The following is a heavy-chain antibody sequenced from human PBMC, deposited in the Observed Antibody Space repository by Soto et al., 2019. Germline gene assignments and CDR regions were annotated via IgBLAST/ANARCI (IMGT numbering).Heavy chain of an antibody. V-gene: IGHV3-48*01. Sequence: SLRLSCAASGFTFSSYSMNWVRQAPGKGLEWVSYISSSSSTIYYADSVKGRFTISRDNAKNSLYLQMNSLRAEDTAVYYCARVSKLALGDAFDIWGQGTMVTVSS. D-gene: IGHD1-1*01. J-gene: IGHJ3*02. CDR3: ARVSKLALGDAFDI. CDR2: ISSSSSTI. CDR1: GFTFSSYS.